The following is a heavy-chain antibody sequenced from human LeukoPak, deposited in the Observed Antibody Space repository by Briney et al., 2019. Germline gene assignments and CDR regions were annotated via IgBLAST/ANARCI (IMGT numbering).Heavy chain of an antibody. CDR2: ISYDGSNK. CDR1: GFTFSSYG. Sequence: GGSLRLSCAASGFTFSSYGMHWVRQAPGKGLEWVAVISYDGSNKYYADSVKGRFTISRDNSKNTLYLQMNSLRAEDTAVYYCAKEHSGSYYYYYGMDVWGQGTTVTVSS. CDR3: AKEHSGSYYYYYGMDV. V-gene: IGHV3-30*18. D-gene: IGHD1-26*01. J-gene: IGHJ6*02.